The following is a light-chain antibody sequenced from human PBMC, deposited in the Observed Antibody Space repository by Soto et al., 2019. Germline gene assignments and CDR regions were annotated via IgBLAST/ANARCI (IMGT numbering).Light chain of an antibody. J-gene: IGLJ1*01. V-gene: IGLV2-14*01. CDR3: CSSTTISTFV. CDR1: SSDVGGYNY. Sequence: QSALTQPASVSGSPGQSITISCTGTSSDVGGYNYVSWYQHHPGKAPKLIIYDVTDRPSGISNLFSGSKSGSTASLTISGLQAEDEADYYCCSSTTISTFVFGTGTKLTVL. CDR2: DVT.